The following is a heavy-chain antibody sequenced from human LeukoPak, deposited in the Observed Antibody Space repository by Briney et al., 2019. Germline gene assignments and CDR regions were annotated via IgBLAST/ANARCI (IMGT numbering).Heavy chain of an antibody. Sequence: GGSLRLSCVASGLPFSSYGMHWVRQAPGRGLEWVAVRWYDGSKKYYADSMKGRFTISRDNSKNTLYLQMNSLRAEDTGVYYCARAVGPFDYWGQGTLVTVSS. CDR3: ARAVGPFDY. CDR2: RWYDGSKK. D-gene: IGHD1-26*01. J-gene: IGHJ4*02. V-gene: IGHV3-33*01. CDR1: GLPFSSYG.